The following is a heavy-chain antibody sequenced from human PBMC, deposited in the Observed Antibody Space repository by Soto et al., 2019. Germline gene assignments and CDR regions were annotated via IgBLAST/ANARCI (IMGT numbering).Heavy chain of an antibody. D-gene: IGHD3-9*01. V-gene: IGHV4-34*01. CDR2: INHSGSN. J-gene: IGHJ3*02. Sequence: SETLSLTCVVSGGSFSTYYYNWIRQSPGKGLEWIGEINHSGSNNYSPSLKSRVTMSLDTSKNHFSLKLTSVTAADTAVYYCARGGSNDWQVAFDIWGQGTMVTVSS. CDR3: ARGGSNDWQVAFDI. CDR1: GGSFSTYY.